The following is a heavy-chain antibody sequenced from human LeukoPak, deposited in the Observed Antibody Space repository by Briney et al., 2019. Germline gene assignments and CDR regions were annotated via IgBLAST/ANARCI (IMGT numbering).Heavy chain of an antibody. V-gene: IGHV4-38-2*02. D-gene: IGHD2-15*01. CDR1: GYSISSGYY. Sequence: SETLSLTCTVSGYSISSGYYWGWIRQPPGKGLEWIGSIYHSGSTYYNPSLKSRVTISVDTSKNQFSLKLSSVTAADTAVYYCARFGRYCSGGSCYSFDYWGQGTLVTVSS. CDR3: ARFGRYCSGGSCYSFDY. J-gene: IGHJ4*02. CDR2: IYHSGST.